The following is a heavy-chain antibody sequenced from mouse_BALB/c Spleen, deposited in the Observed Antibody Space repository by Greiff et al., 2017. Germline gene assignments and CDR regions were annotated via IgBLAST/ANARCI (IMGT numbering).Heavy chain of an antibody. Sequence: VQVVESGPGLVAPSQSLSITCTVSGFSLTSYGVHWVRQPPGKGLEWLGVIWAGGSTNYNSALMSRLSISKDNSKSQVFLKMNSLQTDDTARYYCARESYGLFAYWGQGTLVTVSA. J-gene: IGHJ3*01. CDR3: ARESYGLFAY. CDR2: IWAGGST. D-gene: IGHD3-3*01. CDR1: GFSLTSYG. V-gene: IGHV2-9*02.